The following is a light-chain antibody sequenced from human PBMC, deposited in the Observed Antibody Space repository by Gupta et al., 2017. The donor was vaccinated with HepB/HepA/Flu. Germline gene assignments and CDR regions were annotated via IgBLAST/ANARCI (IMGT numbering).Light chain of an antibody. J-gene: IGLJ1*01. CDR2: ENN. V-gene: IGLV1-51*02. CDR1: SSNIGSNC. Sequence: QSLSTPPPSVSAAPGHRATLSCSGSSSNIGSNCVYWYQQHPETAPKHLIYENNKRPSGMPAQCSGSKSGASATLGITGIQTGDEDAYYCETWENNLSAGGVFGTGTKVTVL. CDR3: ETWENNLSAGGV.